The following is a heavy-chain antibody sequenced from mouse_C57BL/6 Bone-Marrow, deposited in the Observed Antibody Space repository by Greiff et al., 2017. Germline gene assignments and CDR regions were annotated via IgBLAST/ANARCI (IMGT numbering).Heavy chain of an antibody. CDR3: ARDVGTDSAMDY. CDR2: SRNKANDYTT. V-gene: IGHV7-1*01. Sequence: EVKLMESGGGLVQSGRSLRLSCATSGFTFSDFYMEWVRQAPGKGLELIAASRNKANDYTTEYSASVKGRFIVSRDTSQSILYLQMNALRAEDTAIYYCARDVGTDSAMDYWGQGTSVTVSS. CDR1: GFTFSDFY. J-gene: IGHJ4*01. D-gene: IGHD3-3*01.